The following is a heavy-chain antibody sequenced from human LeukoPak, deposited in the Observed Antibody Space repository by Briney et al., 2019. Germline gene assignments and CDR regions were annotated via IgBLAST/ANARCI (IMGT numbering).Heavy chain of an antibody. J-gene: IGHJ6*02. V-gene: IGHV1-2*06. CDR2: INPNSGGT. D-gene: IGHD5-18*01. Sequence: GASVKVSCKASGYTFTGYYMHWVRQAPGQGLEWMGRINPNSGGTNYAQKFQGRVTMTRDTSISAAYMELSRLRSDDTAVYYCARDPVGYSYSYGMDVWGQGTTVTVSS. CDR3: ARDPVGYSYSYGMDV. CDR1: GYTFTGYY.